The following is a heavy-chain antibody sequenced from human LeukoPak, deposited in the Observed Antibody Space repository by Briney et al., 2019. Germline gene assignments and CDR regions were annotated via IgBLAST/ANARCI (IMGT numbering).Heavy chain of an antibody. Sequence: GGSLRLSCAASGFTFSTYTMAWVRQAPGGGLEWVSGISGDGGSTYYADSVKGRFAISRDNSKSALYLQMNSLRAEDTAVYYCAKDFGRNLGGPGYWGRGTLVTVSS. CDR1: GFTFSTYT. CDR2: ISGDGGST. CDR3: AKDFGRNLGGPGY. J-gene: IGHJ4*02. V-gene: IGHV3-23*01. D-gene: IGHD3-10*01.